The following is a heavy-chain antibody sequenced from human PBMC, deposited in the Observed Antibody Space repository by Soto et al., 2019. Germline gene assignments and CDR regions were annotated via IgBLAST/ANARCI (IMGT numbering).Heavy chain of an antibody. CDR3: ARARSGSYYGAFDI. J-gene: IGHJ3*02. CDR1: GYTFTSYD. Sequence: ASVKVSCKASGYTFTSYDINWVRQATGQGLEWMGWMNPNSGNTGYAQKFQGRVTMTRNTSISTAYMELSSLRSEDTAVYYCARARSGSYYGAFDIWGQGTMVTGSS. CDR2: MNPNSGNT. V-gene: IGHV1-8*01. D-gene: IGHD1-26*01.